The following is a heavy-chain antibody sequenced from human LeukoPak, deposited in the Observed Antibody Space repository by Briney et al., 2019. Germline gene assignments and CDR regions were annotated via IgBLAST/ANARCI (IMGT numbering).Heavy chain of an antibody. J-gene: IGHJ4*02. D-gene: IGHD5-12*01. Sequence: GGSLRLSCAASGFIFKTYAMHWVRQAPGKGLEWVTMIWYDGSNKYYGDSVKGRFTISRDNSKNTVYLQMNTLRAEDTGVYYCARDMVEATTRGIDYWGQGTLVTVSS. CDR3: ARDMVEATTRGIDY. CDR2: IWYDGSNK. V-gene: IGHV3-33*01. CDR1: GFIFKTYA.